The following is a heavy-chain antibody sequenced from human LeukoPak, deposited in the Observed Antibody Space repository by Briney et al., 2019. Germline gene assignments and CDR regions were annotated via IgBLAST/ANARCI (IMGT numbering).Heavy chain of an antibody. D-gene: IGHD3-22*01. CDR2: ISWNSGSI. CDR3: ATYSSRNRREFQY. V-gene: IGHV3-9*01. J-gene: IGHJ1*01. CDR1: GFTFEDYA. Sequence: GGPLRLSCAASGFTFEDYAMHWVRQAPGKGLEWVSGISWNSGSIGYADSVRGRFTISRDNAKNSLYLQMNSLRAEDTAVYYCATYSSRNRREFQYWGQGTLLTVSS.